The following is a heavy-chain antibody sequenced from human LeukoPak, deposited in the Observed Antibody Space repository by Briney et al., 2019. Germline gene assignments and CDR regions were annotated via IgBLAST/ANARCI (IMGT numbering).Heavy chain of an antibody. D-gene: IGHD5-18*01. J-gene: IGHJ4*02. CDR3: ARGRGYSYALFDY. V-gene: IGHV1-69*04. Sequence: SVKVSCKASGGTFSSYAISWVRQAPGQGLEWMGRIIPILGIANYAQKFQGRVTITADKSTSTAYMELSSLRSEDTAVYYCARGRGYSYALFDYWGQGTLVTVSS. CDR1: GGTFSSYA. CDR2: IIPILGIA.